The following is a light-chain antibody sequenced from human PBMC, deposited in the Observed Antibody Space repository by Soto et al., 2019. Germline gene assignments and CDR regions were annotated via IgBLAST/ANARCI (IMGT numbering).Light chain of an antibody. CDR2: GVS. CDR1: SSDVGGYNF. CDR3: SSYTSTRTYV. J-gene: IGLJ1*01. V-gene: IGLV2-14*01. Sequence: QPVLTQPASVSGSPGQSVTISCTGTSSDVGGYNFMSWYRQLPGEAPKLILYGVSDRPFGVPDRFSGSKSGDTASLTVSGLQAEDVADYYCSSYTSTRTYVFGAGTKVTVL.